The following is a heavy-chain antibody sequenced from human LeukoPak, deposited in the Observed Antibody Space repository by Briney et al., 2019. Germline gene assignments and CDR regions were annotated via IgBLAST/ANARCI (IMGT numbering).Heavy chain of an antibody. J-gene: IGHJ3*02. Sequence: PSETLSLTCAVSGGSISSGSYSWSWIRQPPGKGLEWIGYIYHSGSTYYNPSLKSRVTISVDRSKNQFSLKLSSVTAADTAVYYCARVNGVAVAGTSFDIWGQGTMVTVSS. V-gene: IGHV4-30-2*01. CDR1: GGSISSGSYS. CDR2: IYHSGST. D-gene: IGHD6-19*01. CDR3: ARVNGVAVAGTSFDI.